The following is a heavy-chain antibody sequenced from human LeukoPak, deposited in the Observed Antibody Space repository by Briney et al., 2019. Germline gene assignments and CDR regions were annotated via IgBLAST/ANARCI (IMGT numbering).Heavy chain of an antibody. V-gene: IGHV3-48*04. CDR2: ISTSGSTI. J-gene: IGHJ4*02. CDR3: ARAPLSGYSSGSRGY. CDR1: GFTFSSYG. D-gene: IGHD6-19*01. Sequence: PGGSLRLSCAASGFTFSSYGMHWVRQAPGKGLEWFSYISTSGSTIYYADSVKGRFTISRDNAKNLLYLQMNSLRAEDTAVHYCARAPLSGYSSGSRGYWGQGTLVTVSS.